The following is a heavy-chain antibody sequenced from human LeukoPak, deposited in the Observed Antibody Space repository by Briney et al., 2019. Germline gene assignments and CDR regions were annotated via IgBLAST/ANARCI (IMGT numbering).Heavy chain of an antibody. Sequence: EESLKTCCKGSEYSFTSYWSCFLRQMPGEGLGWGWVIYPGNSDKNYSPNFQVHVPISAAKSKHTVYLRSGSLKASDSDMYYCARRDCSNTSCYGYYFDYWGQGTLVTVSS. CDR2: IYPGNSDK. D-gene: IGHD2-2*01. CDR1: EYSFTSYW. CDR3: ARRDCSNTSCYGYYFDY. J-gene: IGHJ4*02. V-gene: IGHV5-51*01.